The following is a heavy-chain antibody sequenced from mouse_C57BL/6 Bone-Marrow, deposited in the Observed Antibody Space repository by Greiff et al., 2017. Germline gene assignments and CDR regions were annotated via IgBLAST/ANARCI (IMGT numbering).Heavy chain of an antibody. D-gene: IGHD1-1*01. J-gene: IGHJ4*01. CDR2: IWSDGST. V-gene: IGHV2-6-1*01. Sequence: QVQLKESGPGLVAPSQSLSITCTVSGFSLTSYGVHWVRQPPGKGLEWLVVIWSDGSTTYNSALKSRLSISKDNSKSQVFLKMNSLQTDDTAMYYCARQYYGSSGDAMDYWGQGTSVTVSS. CDR3: ARQYYGSSGDAMDY. CDR1: GFSLTSYG.